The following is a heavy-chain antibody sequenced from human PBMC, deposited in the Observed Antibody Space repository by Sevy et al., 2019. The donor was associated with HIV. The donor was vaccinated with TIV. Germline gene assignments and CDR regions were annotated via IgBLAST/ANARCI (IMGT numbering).Heavy chain of an antibody. V-gene: IGHV1-2*06. CDR2: IYPNSGGT. CDR1: GYTFTDDY. D-gene: IGHD1-7*01. Sequence: ASVKVSCKASGYTFTDDYLHWVRQAPGQGLEWMGRIYPNSGGTGYAEKFQGRVTMTSDTSISTAYMELRNVRFDDTAVYYCARDASGGTTNSGVDVWGQGTTVTVSS. J-gene: IGHJ6*02. CDR3: ARDASGGTTNSGVDV.